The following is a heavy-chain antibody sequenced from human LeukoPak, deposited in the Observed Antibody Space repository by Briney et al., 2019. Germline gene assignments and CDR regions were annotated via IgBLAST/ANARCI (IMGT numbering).Heavy chain of an antibody. J-gene: IGHJ3*02. CDR2: IIPIFGTA. D-gene: IGHD4-17*01. CDR3: ARDPGLWDYGDRRGAFDI. CDR1: GGTFTSYA. Sequence: GASVKVSCEASGGTFTSYAISWVREAPGQGLEWMVGIIPIFGTAKYAQKFHGRVTITTDESTSTAYMELSSLRSEDTAVYYCARDPGLWDYGDRRGAFDIWGQGTMVTVSS. V-gene: IGHV1-69*05.